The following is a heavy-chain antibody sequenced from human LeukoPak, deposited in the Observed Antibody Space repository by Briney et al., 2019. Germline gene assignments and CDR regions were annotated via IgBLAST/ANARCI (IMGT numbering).Heavy chain of an antibody. Sequence: SETLSFTCAVYGGSFSGYYWSWIRQPPGKGLEWIGEINHSGSTNYNPSLKSRVTISVDTSKNQFSLKLSSVPAADTAVYYCARGRGYCSGGSCYPAYWGQGTLVTVSS. V-gene: IGHV4-34*01. D-gene: IGHD2-15*01. J-gene: IGHJ4*02. CDR3: ARGRGYCSGGSCYPAY. CDR2: INHSGST. CDR1: GGSFSGYY.